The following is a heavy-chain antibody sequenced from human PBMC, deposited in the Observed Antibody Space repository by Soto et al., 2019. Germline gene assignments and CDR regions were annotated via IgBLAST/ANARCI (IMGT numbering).Heavy chain of an antibody. V-gene: IGHV1-18*01. CDR3: ARAPRWLTLISYYYGMDG. J-gene: IGHJ6*02. CDR2: ISAYNGNT. D-gene: IGHD5-12*01. CDR1: GYTFTSYG. Sequence: QVQLVQSGAEVKKPGASVKVSCKASGYTFTSYGISWVRQAPGQGLEWMGWISAYNGNTNYAQKLQGRGTMTTDTHTRTAYMELRSLRSDDTAVYYCARAPRWLTLISYYYGMDGWGQGTPFTVSS.